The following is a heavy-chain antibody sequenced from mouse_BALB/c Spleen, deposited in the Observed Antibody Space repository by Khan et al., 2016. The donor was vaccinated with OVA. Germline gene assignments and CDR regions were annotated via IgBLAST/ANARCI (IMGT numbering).Heavy chain of an antibody. CDR3: AREFRLGGFAY. Sequence: QVQLKQSGPGLVAPSQSLSITCTVSGFSLTDYGVNWVRQPPGKGLEWLGMIWGDGSTDYNSALNSRLSISKDNSKSQVFLKMNSLQTDDTARYYCAREFRLGGFAYWGQGTLVTVSA. CDR2: IWGDGST. CDR1: GFSLTDYG. V-gene: IGHV2-6-7*01. D-gene: IGHD1-2*01. J-gene: IGHJ3*01.